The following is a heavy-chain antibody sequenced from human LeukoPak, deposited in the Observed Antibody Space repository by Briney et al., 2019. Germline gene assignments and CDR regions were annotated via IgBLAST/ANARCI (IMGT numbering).Heavy chain of an antibody. V-gene: IGHV1-8*01. J-gene: IGHJ4*02. CDR2: MNPNSGNT. Sequence: ASVKVSCKASVYTFTSYDINWLRQATGQGLEWMGWMNPNSGNTGYPQKFQGRVTMTRNTSISTAYMELSSLRSEDTAVYYCARVKGRMVRGVTTTGFDYWGQGTLVTVSS. D-gene: IGHD3-10*01. CDR1: VYTFTSYD. CDR3: ARVKGRMVRGVTTTGFDY.